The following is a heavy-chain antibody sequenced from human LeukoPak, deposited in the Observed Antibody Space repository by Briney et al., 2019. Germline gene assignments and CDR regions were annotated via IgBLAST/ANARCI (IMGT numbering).Heavy chain of an antibody. D-gene: IGHD3-10*01. CDR1: GYTFKNYD. V-gene: IGHV1-8*02. Sequence: ASVKVSCKASGYTFKNYDINWVRQATGQGLEWMGWMNPNSGNTRFAQKFQDRVSMTRDTSINTAYMELSSLRSEDTAVYFCARGCITMVRGRYYYYYMDVWGKGTTVTVSS. J-gene: IGHJ6*03. CDR2: MNPNSGNT. CDR3: ARGCITMVRGRYYYYYMDV.